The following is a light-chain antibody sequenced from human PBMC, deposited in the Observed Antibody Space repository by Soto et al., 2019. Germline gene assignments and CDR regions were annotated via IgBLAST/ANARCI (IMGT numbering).Light chain of an antibody. V-gene: IGLV3-21*02. CDR3: QVWNGRSFQGV. Sequence: SYELTQPPSVSVAPGQTASIACGGDSIGTKSVNWYQQRPGQAPVVVVYDDSDRPTGIPERFSGSNSGNTATLTISRVEAGDEADYYCQVWNGRSFQGVFGPGTKVTVL. J-gene: IGLJ1*01. CDR2: DDS. CDR1: SIGTKS.